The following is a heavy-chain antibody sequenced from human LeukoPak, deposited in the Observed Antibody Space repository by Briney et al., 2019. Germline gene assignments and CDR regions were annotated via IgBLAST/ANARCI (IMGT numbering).Heavy chain of an antibody. J-gene: IGHJ5*01. D-gene: IGHD4-17*01. V-gene: IGHV3-7*01. CDR1: GFTLNSFW. CDR2: IKQDGRER. CDR3: ATDGTTNRYNWFDS. Sequence: GGSLRLSCAASGFTLNSFWMSWVRQTPGKGLEWVANIKQDGRERYYVDSVKGRFTISRDNAKNSLYLQMNSLTGEDTALYYCATDGTTNRYNWFDSWGQGTLVTVSS.